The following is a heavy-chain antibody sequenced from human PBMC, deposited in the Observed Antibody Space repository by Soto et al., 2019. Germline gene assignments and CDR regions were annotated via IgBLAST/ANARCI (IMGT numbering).Heavy chain of an antibody. CDR3: SNRAYDTTGYYRFDP. CDR2: INHSGRV. V-gene: IGHV4-34*01. D-gene: IGHD3-22*01. CDR1: GGSFSGHS. J-gene: IGHJ5*01. Sequence: SETLSLTCAVYGGSFSGHSWTWIRQSPGKGLEWIGDINHSGRVNYSPSLKSRVTISLDTSKNQFSLKLSAVTAADTAMYYCSNRAYDTTGYYRFDPWGKGTRVTVSS.